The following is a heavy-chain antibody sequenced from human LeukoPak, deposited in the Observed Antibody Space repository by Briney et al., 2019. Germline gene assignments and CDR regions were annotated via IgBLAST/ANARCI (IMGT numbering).Heavy chain of an antibody. D-gene: IGHD5-12*01. CDR1: GYSISSGYY. CDR2: INHSGST. Sequence: SETLSLTCTVSGYSISSGYYWSWIRQPPGEGLEWIGEINHSGSTNYNPSLKSRVTISVDTSKNQFSLKLSSVTAADTAVYYCARRRRGYSGYALDYWGQGTLVTVSS. CDR3: ARRRRGYSGYALDY. V-gene: IGHV4-38-2*02. J-gene: IGHJ4*02.